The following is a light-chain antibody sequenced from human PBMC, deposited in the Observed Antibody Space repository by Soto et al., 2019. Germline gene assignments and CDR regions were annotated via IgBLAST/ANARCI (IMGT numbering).Light chain of an antibody. CDR1: SSDVGGYNY. V-gene: IGLV2-14*01. CDR2: EVS. J-gene: IGLJ2*01. CDR3: CSSTSRITRV. Sequence: QSALTQPASVSGSPGQSITISCTGTSSDVGGYNYVSWYQQHPGKAPKLMIYEVSNRPSGVSNRFSGSKSGNTASLTISGLQAEDEADYCCCSSTSRITRVFGGGTKLTVL.